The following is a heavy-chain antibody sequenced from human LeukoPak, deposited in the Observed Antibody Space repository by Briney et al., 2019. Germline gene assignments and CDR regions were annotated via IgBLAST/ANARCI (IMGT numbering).Heavy chain of an antibody. J-gene: IGHJ4*02. CDR3: ARAPLWFGEGGPSFDY. V-gene: IGHV4-34*01. CDR1: GGSFSGYY. Sequence: SETLSLTCAVYGGSFSGYYWTWIRQSPGRGLEWIGEVNHSGSTNYDPSLKSRVTVSVDTSKNQFSLKLSSVTAADTAVYYCARAPLWFGEGGPSFDYWGQGTLVTVSS. D-gene: IGHD3-10*01. CDR2: VNHSGST.